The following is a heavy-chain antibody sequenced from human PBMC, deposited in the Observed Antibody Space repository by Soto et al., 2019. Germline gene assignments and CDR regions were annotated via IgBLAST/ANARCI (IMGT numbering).Heavy chain of an antibody. V-gene: IGHV1-69*13. CDR3: AREGSGYNS. J-gene: IGHJ1*01. CDR1: GGSLSSFG. D-gene: IGHD5-12*01. CDR2: IIPVFGRP. Sequence: SVKVSCKASGGSLSSFGISWVRQAPGQGLEWMGGIIPVFGRPNYAQRFRGRLTITADESTNTVYLELIDLRSEDTAVYYCAREGSGYNSWGQGTQVTVSS.